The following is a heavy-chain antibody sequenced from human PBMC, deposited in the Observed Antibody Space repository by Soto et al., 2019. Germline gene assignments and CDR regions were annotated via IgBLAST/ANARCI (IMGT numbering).Heavy chain of an antibody. CDR2: IIPIFGTA. Sequence: GASVKVSCKASGGTFSSYAISWVRQAPGQGLEWMGGIIPIFGTANYAQKFQGRVTITADESTSTAYMELSSLRSEDTAVYYCARVEVPGVGSMVGWFDPWGQGTLVTVSS. J-gene: IGHJ5*02. D-gene: IGHD2-15*01. V-gene: IGHV1-69*13. CDR3: ARVEVPGVGSMVGWFDP. CDR1: GGTFSSYA.